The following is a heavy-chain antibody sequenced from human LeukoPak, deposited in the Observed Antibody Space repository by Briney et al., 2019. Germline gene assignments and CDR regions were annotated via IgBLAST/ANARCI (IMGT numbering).Heavy chain of an antibody. Sequence: ASVKVSCKASGYTFTSYGISWVRQAPGQGLEWMGWISAYNGNTNYAQKLQGRVTMTTDTSTSTTYMELRSLRSDDTAVYYCARVGSRWELLFSEGENWGQGTLVTVSS. J-gene: IGHJ4*02. CDR1: GYTFTSYG. D-gene: IGHD1-26*01. CDR3: ARVGSRWELLFSEGEN. V-gene: IGHV1-18*01. CDR2: ISAYNGNT.